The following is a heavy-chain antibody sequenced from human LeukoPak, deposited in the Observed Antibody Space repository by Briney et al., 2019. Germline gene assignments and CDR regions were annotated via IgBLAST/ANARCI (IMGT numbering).Heavy chain of an antibody. CDR3: ARDWMWGEKVPAAT. CDR2: IYTSGST. J-gene: IGHJ5*02. Sequence: SETLSLTCTVSGGSISSYYWSWIRQPAGKGPEWVGRIYTSGSTNYNPSLKSRITMSVDTSKNQFSLKLSSVTAADTAVYYCARDWMWGEKVPAATWGQGTLVTVSS. D-gene: IGHD2-2*01. CDR1: GGSISSYY. V-gene: IGHV4-4*07.